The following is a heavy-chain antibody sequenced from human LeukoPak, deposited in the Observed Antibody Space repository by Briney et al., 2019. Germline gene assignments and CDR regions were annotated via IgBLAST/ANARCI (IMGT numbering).Heavy chain of an antibody. CDR2: ISYDGSNK. CDR3: ARGGSSGGGYEVDSFDY. Sequence: GGCLRLSCAASVFTFSSYSMHWVRQAPGKGLEWVAVISYDGSNKYYADSVKGRFTISRDNSKNTLYLQMNSLRAEDTAVYYCARGGSSGGGYEVDSFDYWGQGTLVTVSS. CDR1: VFTFSSYS. D-gene: IGHD5-12*01. J-gene: IGHJ4*02. V-gene: IGHV3-30-3*01.